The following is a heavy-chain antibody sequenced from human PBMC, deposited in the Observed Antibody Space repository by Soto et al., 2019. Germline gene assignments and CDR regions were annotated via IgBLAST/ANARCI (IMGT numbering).Heavy chain of an antibody. V-gene: IGHV4-39*01. CDR2: IYYSGST. Sequence: QLQLQESGPGLVKPSETLSLTCPVSGGSISSSSYYWGWILQPPGKGLEWIGSIYYSGSTYYNPSLKSRVTISIDRSIHQRSRRLGSVTAADMAVYYWASHSDSSGYYYVESHFVYWCEGTLVTVSS. J-gene: IGHJ4*02. D-gene: IGHD3-22*01. CDR3: ASHSDSSGYYYVESHFVY. CDR1: GGSISSSSYY.